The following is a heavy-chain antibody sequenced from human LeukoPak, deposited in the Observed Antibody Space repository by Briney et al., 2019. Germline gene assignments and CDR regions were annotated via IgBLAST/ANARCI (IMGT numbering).Heavy chain of an antibody. Sequence: GGSLRLSCAASGFIFSDAWLTWVRQAPGKGLEWVGRVKRKSAGGTIDYGAPVKGRFTISRDDSKNTVYLQMNSLKTEDTAIYYCATEYSVFAFDIWGQGTVVTVSS. CDR2: VKRKSAGGTI. CDR1: GFIFSDAW. D-gene: IGHD5-12*01. J-gene: IGHJ3*02. CDR3: ATEYSVFAFDI. V-gene: IGHV3-15*01.